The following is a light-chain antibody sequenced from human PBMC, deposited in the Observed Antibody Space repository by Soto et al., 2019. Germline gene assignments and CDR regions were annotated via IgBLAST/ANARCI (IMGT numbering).Light chain of an antibody. V-gene: IGKV1-5*03. CDR3: QQHEAYPRT. CDR1: QKINVW. J-gene: IGKJ1*01. Sequence: DIQMTQSPSTLSASIGDRVTITCRASQKINVWLAWYQQKPGKAPKFLIYQASTLQSGVPSRFSGSGSGTEFTLTVSSLQPDDFATYYCQQHEAYPRTFGQGTKVEIK. CDR2: QAS.